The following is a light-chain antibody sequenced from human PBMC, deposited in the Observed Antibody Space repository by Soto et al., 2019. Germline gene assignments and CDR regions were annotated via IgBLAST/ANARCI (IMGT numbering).Light chain of an antibody. CDR1: QSVSSY. CDR3: QQRSNF. J-gene: IGKJ3*01. CDR2: DAS. V-gene: IGKV3-11*01. Sequence: EIVLTQSPATLSLSPGERATLSCRASQSVSSYLAWYQQKPGQAPRLLIYDASNRATGIPARFSGSGSGTAFTLTISSLEPEDFAVYYCQQRSNFFGPGTKVDIK.